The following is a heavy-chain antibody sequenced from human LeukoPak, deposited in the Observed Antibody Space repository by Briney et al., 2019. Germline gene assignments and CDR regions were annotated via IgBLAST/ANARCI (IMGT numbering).Heavy chain of an antibody. CDR1: GFTFSSYS. Sequence: GGSLRLSCAASGFTFSSYSMNWVRQAPGKGLEWVSSISSSSSYIYYADSVKGRFTISRDNAKNSLYLQMNSLRAEDTAVYYCARDWNWNYGLEYWGQGTLVTVSS. CDR2: ISSSSSYI. J-gene: IGHJ4*02. D-gene: IGHD1-7*01. V-gene: IGHV3-21*01. CDR3: ARDWNWNYGLEY.